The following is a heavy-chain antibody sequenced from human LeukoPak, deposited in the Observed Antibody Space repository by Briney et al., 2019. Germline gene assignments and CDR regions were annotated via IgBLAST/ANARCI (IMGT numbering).Heavy chain of an antibody. CDR1: GFTFSNAW. D-gene: IGHD3-10*01. CDR3: TTDPRMVWGVIMDR. CDR2: IKSKTDGGTT. V-gene: IGHV3-15*01. Sequence: PGGSLRLSCAASGFTFSNAWMSWVRQAPGKGLEWVGRIKSKTDGGTTDYAAPVKGRFTISRDDSKNTLYLQMNSLKTEDTAVYYCTTDPRMVWGVIMDRWGQGTLVTVSS. J-gene: IGHJ4*02.